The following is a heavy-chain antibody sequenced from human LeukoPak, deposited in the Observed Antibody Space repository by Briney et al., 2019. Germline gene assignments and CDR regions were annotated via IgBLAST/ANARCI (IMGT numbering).Heavy chain of an antibody. J-gene: IGHJ1*01. V-gene: IGHV1-24*01. CDR1: GYTLTELS. CDR2: FDPEDGET. D-gene: IGHD3-3*01. Sequence: GASVKVSCKVSGYTLTELSMHWVRQAPGKGLEWMGGFDPEDGETIYAQKFQGRVTMTEDTSTDTAYMELSSLRSEDTAVYYCATEKRITIFGVVINSAEYFQHWGQGTLVTVSS. CDR3: ATEKRITIFGVVINSAEYFQH.